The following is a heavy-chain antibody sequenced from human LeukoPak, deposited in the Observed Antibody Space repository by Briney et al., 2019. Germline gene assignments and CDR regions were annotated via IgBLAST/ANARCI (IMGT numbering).Heavy chain of an antibody. CDR3: ARLATMIDRPYYFDY. V-gene: IGHV5-51*01. J-gene: IGHJ4*02. CDR1: GYSFTSYW. D-gene: IGHD3-22*01. Sequence: PGESLKISYKGSGYSFTSYWIGWVRQMPGKGLEWMGIIYPGDSDTRYSPSFQGQVTISADKSISTAYLQWSSLQASDTAMYYCARLATMIDRPYYFDYWGQGALVTVSS. CDR2: IYPGDSDT.